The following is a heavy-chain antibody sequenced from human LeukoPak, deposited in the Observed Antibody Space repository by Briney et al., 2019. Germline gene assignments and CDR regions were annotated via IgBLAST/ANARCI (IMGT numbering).Heavy chain of an antibody. J-gene: IGHJ4*02. CDR1: GFSLNTFGMR. CDR2: IDWDGDI. V-gene: IGHV2-70*04. Sequence: SGPALVEPTQTLTLTCSFSGFSLNTFGMRVNWIRQPPGKALEWLARIDWDGDIFYNTSLRTRLTISKETSKDQVVLTMTNVDPVDTATYYCARMKEDASGLFDHWGQGTLVTVSS. CDR3: ARMKEDASGLFDH. D-gene: IGHD1-26*01.